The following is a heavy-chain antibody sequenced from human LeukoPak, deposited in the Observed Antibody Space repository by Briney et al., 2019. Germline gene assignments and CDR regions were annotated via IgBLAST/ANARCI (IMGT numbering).Heavy chain of an antibody. CDR1: GYTFTNYH. V-gene: IGHV1-8*03. CDR2: INPNTGDR. D-gene: IGHD4-17*01. J-gene: IGHJ4*02. CDR3: ARTTSLTASGYDY. Sequence: ASLKVSCKASGYTFTNYHINWVRQAPRHALEWMGWINPNTGDRGYAQKFQGRVSITSDTSISTAYMELGSPRSEDTAVYFCARTTSLTASGYDYWGQGTLVTVSS.